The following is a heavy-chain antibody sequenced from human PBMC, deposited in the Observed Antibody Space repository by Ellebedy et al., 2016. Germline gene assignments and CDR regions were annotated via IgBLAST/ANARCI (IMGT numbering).Heavy chain of an antibody. D-gene: IGHD3-9*01. J-gene: IGHJ3*02. CDR1: GFSFINYA. Sequence: GGSLRLSXAASGFSFINYAMTWVRQPPGKGLEWVSGISGGGSSASYADSVKDRFTTSRDNSKNTLFLQMNSLRAEDTALYYCAKPPAGILTGFYPEAAFDIWGQGTMVTVS. CDR2: ISGGGSSA. CDR3: AKPPAGILTGFYPEAAFDI. V-gene: IGHV3-23*01.